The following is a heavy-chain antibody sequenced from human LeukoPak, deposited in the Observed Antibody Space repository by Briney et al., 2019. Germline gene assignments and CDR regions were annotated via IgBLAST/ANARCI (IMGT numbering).Heavy chain of an antibody. J-gene: IGHJ5*02. CDR2: VNESGGT. CDR3: ARGQGATVPQVGKNWFDP. CDR1: IDSFSNYH. V-gene: IGHV4-34*01. Sequence: SETLSLTCAVYIDSFSNYHWNWIRQTPAKGMELIGEVNESGGTNISPSLRSPVILSVDTSKNQFSLKLISVTVADTAIYYCARGQGATVPQVGKNWFDPWGQGTRVAVSS. D-gene: IGHD1-26*01.